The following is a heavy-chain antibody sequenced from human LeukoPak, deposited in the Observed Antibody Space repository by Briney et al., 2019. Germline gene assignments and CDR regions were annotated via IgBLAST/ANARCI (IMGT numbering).Heavy chain of an antibody. J-gene: IGHJ4*02. Sequence: PSETLSLTCTVSGDSMTSYYWTWLRHSPGQGLEWIGYIDSSGNTKYNPSLKSRVTILLVTSKPHYSLWLTSLTAADTAVYYCARAFDFRIWFDFWGQGALVTVTS. CDR1: GDSMTSYY. CDR3: ARAFDFRIWFDF. CDR2: IDSSGNT. V-gene: IGHV4-59*01. D-gene: IGHD3/OR15-3a*01.